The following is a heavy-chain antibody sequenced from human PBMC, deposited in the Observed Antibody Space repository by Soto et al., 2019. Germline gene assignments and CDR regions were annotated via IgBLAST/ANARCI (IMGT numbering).Heavy chain of an antibody. V-gene: IGHV3-33*01. CDR1: GFTLSNYG. J-gene: IGHJ6*02. CDR2: QWFDGSNK. D-gene: IGHD5-12*01. CDR3: ARDVGDVMSTIQGHGMDV. Sequence: QVQLVESGGAAVQPGRSLRLSCVGSGFTLSNYGMHWVRQAPGKGLEWVAVQWFDGSNKFHTDSVQGRFTISRDNSQNTVYLQMNRLRAEDTAVYYCARDVGDVMSTIQGHGMDVWGQGTTVTVSS.